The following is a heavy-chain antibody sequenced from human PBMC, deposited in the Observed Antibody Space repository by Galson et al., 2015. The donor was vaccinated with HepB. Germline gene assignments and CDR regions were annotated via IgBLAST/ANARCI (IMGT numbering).Heavy chain of an antibody. Sequence: SLRLSCAASGFTFSSYSMNWVRQAPGKGLEWVSYISSSSSTIYYADSVKGRFTISRDNAKNSLYLQMNSLRAEDTAVYDCARDGTTGTTGHYYYGMDVWGQGTTVTVSS. CDR2: ISSSSSTI. V-gene: IGHV3-48*01. D-gene: IGHD1-1*01. CDR3: ARDGTTGTTGHYYYGMDV. J-gene: IGHJ6*02. CDR1: GFTFSSYS.